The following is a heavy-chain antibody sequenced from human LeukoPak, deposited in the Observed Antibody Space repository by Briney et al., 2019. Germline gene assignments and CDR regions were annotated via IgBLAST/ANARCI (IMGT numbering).Heavy chain of an antibody. CDR1: GFTFSDYY. J-gene: IGHJ4*02. V-gene: IGHV3-11*04. D-gene: IGHD6-13*01. CDR3: ARELPPGIAAAGTGY. Sequence: GGSLRLSCAASGFTFSDYYMSWIRQAPGKGLEWVSYISSSGSTIYYADSVKGRFTISRDNAKNSLYLQMNSLRAEDTAVYYCARELPPGIAAAGTGYWGQGTLVTVSS. CDR2: ISSSGSTI.